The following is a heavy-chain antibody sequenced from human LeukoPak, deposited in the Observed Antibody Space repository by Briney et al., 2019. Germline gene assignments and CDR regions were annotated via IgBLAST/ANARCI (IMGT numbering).Heavy chain of an antibody. J-gene: IGHJ4*02. V-gene: IGHV3-11*01. CDR2: ISSSGSTI. D-gene: IGHD1-7*01. CDR3: AKDGKTRNWNYFQAKPVY. Sequence: PGGSLRLSCAASGFTFSDYYMCWIRQAPGKGLEWVSYISSSGSTIYYADSVKGRFTISRDNAKNTLYLQMNSLRAEDTAVYYCAKDGKTRNWNYFQAKPVYWGQGTLVTVSS. CDR1: GFTFSDYY.